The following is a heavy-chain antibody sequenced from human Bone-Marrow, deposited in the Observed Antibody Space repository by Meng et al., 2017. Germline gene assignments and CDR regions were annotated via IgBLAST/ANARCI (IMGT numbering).Heavy chain of an antibody. CDR3: ARDAANIIFHDYYYYGMDV. CDR1: GYTFTGHY. J-gene: IGHJ6*02. CDR2: INPNSGGT. V-gene: IGHV1-2*06. Sequence: ASVKVSCKASGYTFTGHYMHWVRQAPGQGLEWMGRINPNSGGTNYAQKFQGRVTMTRDTSISTAYMELSRLRSDDTAVYYCARDAANIIFHDYYYYGMDVWGQGTTVTVSS. D-gene: IGHD1/OR15-1a*01.